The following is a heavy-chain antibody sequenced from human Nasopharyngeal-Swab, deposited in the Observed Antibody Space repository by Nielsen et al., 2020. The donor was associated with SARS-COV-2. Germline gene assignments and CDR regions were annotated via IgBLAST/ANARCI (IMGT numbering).Heavy chain of an antibody. CDR1: GFTFSNAW. V-gene: IGHV3-15*01. CDR3: ARGVNYDSSDYYPYYFDS. Sequence: GGSLRLSCAASGFTFSNAWMSWVRQAPGKGLEWVGRIKSKTDGGTTDYAAPVKGRFTISRDDSKNTLYLQMNSLKTEDTAVYYCARGVNYDSSDYYPYYFDSWGQGTLVTVSS. CDR2: IKSKTDGGTT. J-gene: IGHJ4*02. D-gene: IGHD3-22*01.